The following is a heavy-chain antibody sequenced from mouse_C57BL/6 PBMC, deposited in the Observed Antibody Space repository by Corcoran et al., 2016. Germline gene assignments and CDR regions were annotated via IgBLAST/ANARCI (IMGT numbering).Heavy chain of an antibody. V-gene: IGHV8-8*01. CDR1: GFSLSTFGMG. D-gene: IGHD1-1*01. CDR3: ARIHYGSSNYAMDY. CDR2: IWWDDDK. J-gene: IGHJ4*01. Sequence: QVTLKESGPGILQPSQTLSLTCSFSGFSLSTFGMGVGWIRQPSGKGLEWLAHIWWDDDKYYNPALKSRLTISKDTSKKQVFLKIANVDTADTATYYCARIHYGSSNYAMDYWGQGTSVTVSS.